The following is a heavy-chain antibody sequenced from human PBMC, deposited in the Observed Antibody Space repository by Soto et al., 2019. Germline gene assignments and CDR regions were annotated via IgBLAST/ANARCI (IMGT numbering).Heavy chain of an antibody. J-gene: IGHJ6*02. CDR2: INPNSGGT. Sequence: ASVKVSCKASGYTFTGYYMHWVRQAPGQGLEWMGWINPNSGGTNYAQKFQGRVTMTRDTSISTAYMELSRLRSDDMAVYYCARDLTGCSSTSCYTKMGYYYCYYGMDVWGQGTTVTVSS. D-gene: IGHD2-2*02. CDR1: GYTFTGYY. V-gene: IGHV1-2*02. CDR3: ARDLTGCSSTSCYTKMGYYYCYYGMDV.